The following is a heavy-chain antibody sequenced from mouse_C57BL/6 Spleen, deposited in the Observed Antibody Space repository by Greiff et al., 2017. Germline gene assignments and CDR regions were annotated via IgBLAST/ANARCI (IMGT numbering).Heavy chain of an antibody. Sequence: VQLQESGPELVKPGASVKISCKASGYAFSSSWMNWVKQRPGKGLEWIGRIYPGDGDTNYNGKFKGKATLTVDKSSSTAYMQLSSLTSEDSAVYSWAEGDTTVVATGYFDVWGTGTTVTVSS. J-gene: IGHJ1*03. CDR1: GYAFSSSW. V-gene: IGHV1-82*01. CDR3: AEGDTTVVATGYFDV. D-gene: IGHD1-1*01. CDR2: IYPGDGDT.